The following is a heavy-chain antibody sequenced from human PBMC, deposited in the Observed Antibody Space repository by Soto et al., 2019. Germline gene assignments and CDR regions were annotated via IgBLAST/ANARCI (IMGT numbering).Heavy chain of an antibody. CDR1: GGSISSSYY. D-gene: IGHD3-10*01. V-gene: IGHV4-39*01. CDR2: IYYSGST. Sequence: QLQLQESGPGLVKPSETLSLTCTVSGGSISSSYYWGWIRQPPGKGLEWIGSIYYSGSTYYNPSRKSRVTISVDTSKNQCSLKLSSVTAADTAVYYCATVWFGESQHWGQGTLVTVSS. CDR3: ATVWFGESQH. J-gene: IGHJ1*01.